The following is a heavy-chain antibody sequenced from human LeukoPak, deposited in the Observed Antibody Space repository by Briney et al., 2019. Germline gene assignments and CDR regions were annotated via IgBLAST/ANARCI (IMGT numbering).Heavy chain of an antibody. CDR1: GGSISSSSYY. J-gene: IGHJ4*02. CDR3: ARVLHAPYLIDS. Sequence: SETLSLTCTVSGGSISSSSYYWAWFRQPPGKGLEWIATVFRLQTVRTFNNPSLESRVTMSLDPSQKQFSLNLTSVTAADTALYFCARVLHAPYLIDSWGQGTLVTVSS. D-gene: IGHD2-8*01. CDR2: VFRLQTVRT. V-gene: IGHV4-39*07.